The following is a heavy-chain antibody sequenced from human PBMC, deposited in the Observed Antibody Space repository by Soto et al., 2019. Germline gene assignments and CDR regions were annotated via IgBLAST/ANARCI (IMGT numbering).Heavy chain of an antibody. CDR1: GYSFTSYW. Sequence: GESLKISCKGSGYSFTSYWIGWVRQMPGKGLEWMGIIYPGGSDTRYSPSFQGQVTISADKSISTAYLQWSSLKASGTAMYYCARHEVLYSGYDYYYYYMDVWGKGTTVTVSS. D-gene: IGHD5-12*01. V-gene: IGHV5-51*01. CDR3: ARHEVLYSGYDYYYYYMDV. CDR2: IYPGGSDT. J-gene: IGHJ6*03.